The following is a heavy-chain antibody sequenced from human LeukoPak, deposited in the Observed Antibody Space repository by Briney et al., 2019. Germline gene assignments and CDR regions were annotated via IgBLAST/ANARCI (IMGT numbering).Heavy chain of an antibody. Sequence: GRSLRLSCAASGFTFINYAMHWIRQAPGKGLEWVAVVSYDGTKKYYADSVKGRFTISRDSSKNTLYLEMDSLRADDTAVYYCARDVNVGTTNFYFDYWGQGTLVTVSS. D-gene: IGHD7-27*01. J-gene: IGHJ4*02. CDR1: GFTFINYA. V-gene: IGHV3-30*04. CDR2: VSYDGTKK. CDR3: ARDVNVGTTNFYFDY.